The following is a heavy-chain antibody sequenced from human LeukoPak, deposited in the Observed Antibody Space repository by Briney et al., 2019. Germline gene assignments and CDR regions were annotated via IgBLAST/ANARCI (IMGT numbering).Heavy chain of an antibody. J-gene: IGHJ5*02. CDR1: GFRFSTSA. V-gene: IGHV3-30*02. D-gene: IGHD3-9*01. CDR2: MQNDGSEK. Sequence: HPGGSLRLSCAASGFRFSTSAMDWVRHAPGKGLEWVAFMQNDGSEKYYADSVKGRVTISRDISKNTLYLQINSLRIEDTAVYYCARWTSIEHFDWSHKTVNWFDPWGQGTLVTVSS. CDR3: ARWTSIEHFDWSHKTVNWFDP.